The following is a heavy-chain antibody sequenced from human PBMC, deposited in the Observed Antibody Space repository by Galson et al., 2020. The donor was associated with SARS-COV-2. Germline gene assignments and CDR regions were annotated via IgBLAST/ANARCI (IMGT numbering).Heavy chain of an antibody. D-gene: IGHD3-16*02. V-gene: IGHV2-5*02. J-gene: IGHJ5*02. CDR2: IYWDDDK. Sequence: KMSGPTLVKPTQTLTLTCTFSGFSLSSHAVGVGWIRQPPGKALEWLALIYWDDDKRYNPSLRNRLTITKDTSKNQVVLTMTNVDPEDTATYYWARRPYDTVWGSYRYKEGWFDPWGQGTLVTVSS. CDR3: ARRPYDTVWGSYRYKEGWFDP. CDR1: GFSLSSHAVG.